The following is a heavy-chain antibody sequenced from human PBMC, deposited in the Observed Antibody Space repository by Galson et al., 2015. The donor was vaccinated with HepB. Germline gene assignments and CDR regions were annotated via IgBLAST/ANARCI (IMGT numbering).Heavy chain of an antibody. V-gene: IGHV3-11*01. CDR3: ARVSGAYSSPNPNIYYYYFHYMDV. CDR1: GFTFRDYY. Sequence: SLRLSCAASGFTFRDYYMSWIRQAPGKGLGWVSYISSSGSTIYYADSVKGRFTISRDNAKNSLYLQMNSLRAEDTAVYYCARVSGAYSSPNPNIYYYYFHYMDVWGKGTTVTVSS. J-gene: IGHJ6*03. CDR2: ISSSGSTI. D-gene: IGHD6-13*01.